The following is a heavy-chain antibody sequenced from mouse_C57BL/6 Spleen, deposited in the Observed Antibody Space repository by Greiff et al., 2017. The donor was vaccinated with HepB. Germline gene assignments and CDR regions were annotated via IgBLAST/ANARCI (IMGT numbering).Heavy chain of an antibody. CDR3: ASGDYSNPAWFAY. D-gene: IGHD2-5*01. Sequence: VQLQQSGPELVKPGASVKISCKASGYAFSSSWMNWVKQRPGKGLEWIGRIYPGDGDTNYNGKFKGKATLTADKASSTAYMQLSSLTSEDSAVYFCASGDYSNPAWFAYWGQGTLVTVSA. V-gene: IGHV1-82*01. CDR1: GYAFSSSW. CDR2: IYPGDGDT. J-gene: IGHJ3*01.